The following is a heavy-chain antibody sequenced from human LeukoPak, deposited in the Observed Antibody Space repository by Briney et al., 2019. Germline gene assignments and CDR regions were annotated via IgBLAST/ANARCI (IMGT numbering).Heavy chain of an antibody. CDR1: GFTFSSYA. CDR3: ARRNFDYIWESYRYPAGIDY. V-gene: IGHV3-23*01. Sequence: GGSLGLSCAASGFTFSSYAMSWVRQAPGKGLEWVSAMSGSGGRTYYADSVKGRFTISRDNSKNTLYLQMNSLRVEDTAVYYCARRNFDYIWESYRYPAGIDYWGQGTLVTVSS. CDR2: MSGSGGRT. J-gene: IGHJ4*02. D-gene: IGHD3-16*02.